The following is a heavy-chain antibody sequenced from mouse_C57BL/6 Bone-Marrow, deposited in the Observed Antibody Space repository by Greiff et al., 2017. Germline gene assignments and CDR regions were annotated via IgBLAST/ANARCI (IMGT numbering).Heavy chain of an antibody. CDR2: IDPDDGET. CDR1: GFNIKDYY. Sequence: EVMLVESGAELVKPGASVKLSCTASGFNIKDYYLHWVKQRTEQGLAWIGRIDPDDGETKYAPTFHGRATITADTCSNTAYLQLSSLTSEDTAVYYCAKGLCLYAMDYWGQGTSVTVSS. CDR3: AKGLCLYAMDY. J-gene: IGHJ4*01. D-gene: IGHD2-4*01. V-gene: IGHV14-2*01.